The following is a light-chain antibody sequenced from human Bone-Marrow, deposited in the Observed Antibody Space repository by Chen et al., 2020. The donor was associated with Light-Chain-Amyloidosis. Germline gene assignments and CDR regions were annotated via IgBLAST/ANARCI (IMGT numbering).Light chain of an antibody. CDR2: DDS. CDR1: NIGSTS. Sequence: VSVAPGQTATIAWGGTNIGSTSVHWYQQTPGQAPLLVVYDDSDRPSGLPERLSGSNSGNTATLTISRVEAGDEADYYCQVWDRSSDRPVFGGGTKLTVL. V-gene: IGLV3-21*02. J-gene: IGLJ3*02. CDR3: QVWDRSSDRPV.